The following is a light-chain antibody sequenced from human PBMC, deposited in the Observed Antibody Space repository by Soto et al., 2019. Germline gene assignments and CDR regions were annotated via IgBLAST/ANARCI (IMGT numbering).Light chain of an antibody. CDR2: DAS. Sequence: DIQLTQSPSTRSASLGNRVTITGRASQSISTWLAWYQQKPGKAPKLLIYDASSLESGVPSRFSGSGSGTEFTLTISCLQTDDFATYYCQQYDSYSWTFCQGAKV. CDR1: QSISTW. V-gene: IGKV1-5*01. CDR3: QQYDSYSWT. J-gene: IGKJ1*01.